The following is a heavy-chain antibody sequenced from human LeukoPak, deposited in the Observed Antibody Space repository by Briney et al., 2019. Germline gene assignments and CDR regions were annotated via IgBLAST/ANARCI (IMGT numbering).Heavy chain of an antibody. CDR2: ISTSSIYI. D-gene: IGHD6-19*01. V-gene: IGHV3-21*01. CDR3: ARGASVVAGSDNAFDI. Sequence: GGSLRLSCAASGFTFSSYSMNWVRQAPGKGLEWVSSISTSSIYIYYADSVKGRFTISRDNAKKSVHLQMNSLRAEDTAVYYCARGASVVAGSDNAFDIWGQGTMVTVSS. J-gene: IGHJ3*02. CDR1: GFTFSSYS.